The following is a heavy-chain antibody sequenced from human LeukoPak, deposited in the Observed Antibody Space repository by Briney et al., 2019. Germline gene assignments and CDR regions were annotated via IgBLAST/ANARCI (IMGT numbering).Heavy chain of an antibody. D-gene: IGHD3-10*01. CDR3: ARGGYYGSGNDFRFDP. V-gene: IGHV4-59*01. CDR2: IHYTGST. Sequence: PSETLSLTCTVSGGSINSYYWSWIRQPPGKGLECIGYIHYTGSTNYNPSLKSRVTISVDTPKSQFSLKLSSVTAADTAIYYCARGGYYGSGNDFRFDPWGQGTLVTVSS. J-gene: IGHJ5*02. CDR1: GGSINSYY.